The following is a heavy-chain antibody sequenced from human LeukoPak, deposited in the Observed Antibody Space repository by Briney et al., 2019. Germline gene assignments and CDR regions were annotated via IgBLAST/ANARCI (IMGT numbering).Heavy chain of an antibody. CDR3: ARDQGYYYGSGSYYSYFDY. D-gene: IGHD3-10*01. J-gene: IGHJ4*02. Sequence: ASVKVSCKAPGYTFTSYYMHWVRQAPGQGLEWMGIINPSGGSTSYAQKFQGRVTMTRDTSTSTVYMELSSLRSEDTAVYYCARDQGYYYGSGSYYSYFDYWGQGTLVTVSS. CDR2: INPSGGST. V-gene: IGHV1-46*01. CDR1: GYTFTSYY.